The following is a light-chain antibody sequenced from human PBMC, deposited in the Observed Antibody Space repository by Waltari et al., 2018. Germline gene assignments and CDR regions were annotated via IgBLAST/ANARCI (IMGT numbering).Light chain of an antibody. CDR1: QSITNW. J-gene: IGKJ1*01. V-gene: IGKV1-5*03. Sequence: DIQMTQSPSTLSPSVGDRVTITCRASQSITNWLAWYQQKPGKAPKLLIYKASNLESGVPSRFSGSGSGTEFTLTISSLQPDYFATYYCQQYDNYWTFGQGTKVEIK. CDR2: KAS. CDR3: QQYDNYWT.